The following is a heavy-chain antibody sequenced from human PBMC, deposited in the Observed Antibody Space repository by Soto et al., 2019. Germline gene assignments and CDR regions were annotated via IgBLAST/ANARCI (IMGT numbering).Heavy chain of an antibody. D-gene: IGHD5-18*01. CDR2: INHSGST. J-gene: IGHJ4*02. CDR1: GGSFSGYY. V-gene: IGHV4-34*01. CDR3: ARAISDTAMVWDY. Sequence: QVQLQQWGAGLLKPSETLSLTCAVYGGSFSGYYWSWIRQPPGKGLEWIGEINHSGSTNYNPSLKSRVTISVDTSKNQFSLKLSSVTAADTAVYYCARAISDTAMVWDYWGQGTLVTVSS.